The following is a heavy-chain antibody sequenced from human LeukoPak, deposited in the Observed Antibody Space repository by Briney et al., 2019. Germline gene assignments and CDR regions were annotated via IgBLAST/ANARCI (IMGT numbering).Heavy chain of an antibody. V-gene: IGHV4-59*01. D-gene: IGHD3-22*01. Sequence: PSETLSLTCTVSGGSISSYYWGWIRQPPRKGLEWIGYVYYSGSTNYNPSLKSRVTISVDTSKNQFSLKLSSVNAADTAMYYCARVWIDSSGYSGNAFDIWGQGTMVTVSS. CDR2: VYYSGST. CDR1: GGSISSYY. J-gene: IGHJ3*02. CDR3: ARVWIDSSGYSGNAFDI.